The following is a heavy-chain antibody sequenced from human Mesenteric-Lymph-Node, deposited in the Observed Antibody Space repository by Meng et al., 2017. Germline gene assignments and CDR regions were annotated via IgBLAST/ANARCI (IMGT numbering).Heavy chain of an antibody. D-gene: IGHD4-17*01. J-gene: IGHJ5*02. CDR3: ARHLYGDYGAKWFDP. Sequence: GGSLRLSCKGSGYSFTSYWIGWVRHMPGKGLEWMGIIYPGDSDTRYSPSFQGQVTISADKSISTAYLQWSRLKASDTARYYCARHLYGDYGAKWFDPWGQGTLVTVSS. V-gene: IGHV5-51*01. CDR1: GYSFTSYW. CDR2: IYPGDSDT.